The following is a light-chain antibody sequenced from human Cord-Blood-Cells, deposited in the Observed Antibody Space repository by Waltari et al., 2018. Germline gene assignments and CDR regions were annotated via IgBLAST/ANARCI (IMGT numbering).Light chain of an antibody. CDR1: QSVSSSY. CDR2: GAS. V-gene: IGKV3-20*01. Sequence: EIVLTQSPGTLSLSTGERATLPCRASQSVSSSYLAWYQQKPGQAPRLLIYGASSRATGIPDRFSGSGSGTDFTLTISRLEPEDFAVYYCQQYGSSFTFGPGTKVDIK. CDR3: QQYGSSFT. J-gene: IGKJ3*01.